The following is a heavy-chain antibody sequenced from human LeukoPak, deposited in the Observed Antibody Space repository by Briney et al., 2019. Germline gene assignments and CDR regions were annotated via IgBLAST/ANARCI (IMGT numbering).Heavy chain of an antibody. Sequence: ASVKVSCKTSGYIFIDYEISWVRQAPGQGVEWLGWMIPKSGDTGYEQKFQGRITITRDSSISTVYMELSSLRSEDTALYYCARGRYMDVWGKGTTVTVSS. CDR2: MIPKSGDT. CDR1: GYIFIDYE. CDR3: ARGRYMDV. J-gene: IGHJ6*03. V-gene: IGHV1-8*02.